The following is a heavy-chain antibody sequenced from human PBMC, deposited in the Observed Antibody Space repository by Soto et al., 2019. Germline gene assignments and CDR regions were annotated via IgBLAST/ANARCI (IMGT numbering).Heavy chain of an antibody. V-gene: IGHV4-61*01. D-gene: IGHD6-19*01. CDR1: GGSVSSGSYY. CDR2: IYYSGST. Sequence: QVQLQESGPGLVKPSETLSLTCTVSGGSVSSGSYYWSWIRQPPGKGLEWIGYIYYSGSTNYNPSLQSRVTISVDTSKNQFSLKLSSVTAADTAVYYCARVTTYSSGWYYYGMDVWGQGTTVTVSS. J-gene: IGHJ6*02. CDR3: ARVTTYSSGWYYYGMDV.